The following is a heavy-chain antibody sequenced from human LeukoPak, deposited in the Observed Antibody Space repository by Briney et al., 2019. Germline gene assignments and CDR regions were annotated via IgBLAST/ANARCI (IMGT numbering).Heavy chain of an antibody. CDR2: IYPADSDT. D-gene: IGHD3-10*01. J-gene: IGHJ4*02. CDR3: ARLMGYYGSGSYYNSPFDY. CDR1: KYSFTTYW. Sequence: GESLKISCKGSKYSFTTYWIGWVRQMPGKGLELMWIIYPADSDTIYSPSFQGQVTISADKSINTAYLQWSSLKASDTAMYYCARLMGYYGSGSYYNSPFDYWGQGTLVTVSS. V-gene: IGHV5-51*01.